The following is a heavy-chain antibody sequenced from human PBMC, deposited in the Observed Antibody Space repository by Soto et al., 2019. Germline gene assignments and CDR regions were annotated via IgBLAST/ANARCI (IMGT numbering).Heavy chain of an antibody. V-gene: IGHV3-33*01. Sequence: GGSLRVSCAASGFTFSSYGRHWVRQAPGKGLEWVAVIWYDGSNKYYADSVKGRFTISRDNSKNTLYLQMNSLRAEDTAVYYCARTRIAAAGSYYYYYYGMDVRGQGTTVTVSS. D-gene: IGHD6-13*01. CDR3: ARTRIAAAGSYYYYYYGMDV. CDR2: IWYDGSNK. J-gene: IGHJ6*02. CDR1: GFTFSSYG.